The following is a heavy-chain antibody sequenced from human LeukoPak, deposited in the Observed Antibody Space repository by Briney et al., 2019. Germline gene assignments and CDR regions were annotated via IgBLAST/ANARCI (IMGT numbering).Heavy chain of an antibody. CDR1: GYTLTELS. D-gene: IGHD3-10*01. CDR3: ATGHMVRGVLRPEYYYYYMDV. V-gene: IGHV1-24*01. J-gene: IGHJ6*03. Sequence: ASLKVSCKVSGYTLTELSMHWVRQAPGKGLEWMGGFDPEDGETIYAQKFQGRVTMTEDTSTDTAYMELSSLRSEDTAVYYCATGHMVRGVLRPEYYYYYMDVWGKGTTVTVSS. CDR2: FDPEDGET.